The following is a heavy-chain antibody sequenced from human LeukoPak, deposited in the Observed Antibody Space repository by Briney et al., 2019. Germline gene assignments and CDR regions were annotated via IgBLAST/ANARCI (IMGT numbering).Heavy chain of an antibody. J-gene: IGHJ3*02. D-gene: IGHD3-10*01. CDR3: ARRGFRGPEAFDI. V-gene: IGHV4-59*12. Sequence: PSETLSLTCTVSGGSISSYYWSWIRQPPGKGLEWIGYIYYSGSTYYNPSLKSRVTISVDTSKNQFSLKLSSVTAADTAVYYCARRGFRGPEAFDIWGQGTMVTVSS. CDR1: GGSISSYY. CDR2: IYYSGST.